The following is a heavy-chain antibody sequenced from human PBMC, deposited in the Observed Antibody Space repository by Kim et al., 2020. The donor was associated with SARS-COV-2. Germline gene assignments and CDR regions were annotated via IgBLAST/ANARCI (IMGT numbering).Heavy chain of an antibody. CDR3: ASWVRGVHFDY. D-gene: IGHD3-10*01. CDR2: T. J-gene: IGHJ4*02. V-gene: IGHV4-39*07. Sequence: TYYNPSLKRRVTISVDTSKDQFSLTLSSVTAADTAVYYCASWVRGVHFDYWGQGTLVTVSS.